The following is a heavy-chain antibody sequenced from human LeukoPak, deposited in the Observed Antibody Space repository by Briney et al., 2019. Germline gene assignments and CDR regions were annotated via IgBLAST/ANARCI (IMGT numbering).Heavy chain of an antibody. V-gene: IGHV3-33*02. Sequence: PGRSLRLSCAASGFTFSSYDMHWVRQAPGKGLEWVALIWYDGSNKNYADSAKGRFTISRDNSKNMLFLRMNSLRAEDTAVYYCAREASDALDIWGQGTMVTVSS. J-gene: IGHJ3*02. CDR2: IWYDGSNK. CDR3: AREASDALDI. CDR1: GFTFSSYD.